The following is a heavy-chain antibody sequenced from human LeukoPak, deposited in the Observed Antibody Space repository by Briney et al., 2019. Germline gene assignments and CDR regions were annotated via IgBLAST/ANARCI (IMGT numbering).Heavy chain of an antibody. CDR2: INAGNGNT. CDR1: GYTFTGYY. J-gene: IGHJ4*02. Sequence: ASVKVSCKASGYTFTGYYMHWVRQAPGQRLEWMGWINAGNGNTKYSQKFQGRVTITRDTSASTAYMELSSLRSEDTAVYYCARFSPKGGATGGDYWGQGTLVTVSS. D-gene: IGHD1-26*01. CDR3: ARFSPKGGATGGDY. V-gene: IGHV1-3*01.